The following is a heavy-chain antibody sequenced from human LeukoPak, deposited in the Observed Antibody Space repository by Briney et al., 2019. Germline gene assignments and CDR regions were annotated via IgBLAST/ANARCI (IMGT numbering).Heavy chain of an antibody. CDR1: GFTFSSYT. Sequence: GGSLRLSCAASGFTFSSYTMNWVRQAPGKGLEWVSSISSSSSYIYYADSVKGRFTISRDNAKTSLYLQMNSLRAEDTAVYYCARAWDNAFDIWGQGTMVTVSS. CDR2: ISSSSSYI. V-gene: IGHV3-21*01. CDR3: ARAWDNAFDI. D-gene: IGHD1-26*01. J-gene: IGHJ3*02.